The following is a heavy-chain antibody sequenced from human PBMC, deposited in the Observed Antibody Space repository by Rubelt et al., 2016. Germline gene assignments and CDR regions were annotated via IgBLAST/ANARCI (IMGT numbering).Heavy chain of an antibody. J-gene: IGHJ3*02. V-gene: IGHV1-46*01. CDR3: ARSSNDALDI. Sequence: QVQLVQSGAEVKKPGSSVKVSCKASGGTFSSYAISWVRQAAGQGLEWMGKINPSEGCASTARKFKGRVTMTRDTSTRTFYMELSSLRYEDTAVYYCARSSNDALDIWGQGTTVTVSS. CDR2: INPSEGCA. CDR1: GGTFSSYA.